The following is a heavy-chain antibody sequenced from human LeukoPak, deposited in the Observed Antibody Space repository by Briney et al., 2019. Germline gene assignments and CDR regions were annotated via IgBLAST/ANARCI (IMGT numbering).Heavy chain of an antibody. CDR3: ARGSSGGRGGDY. Sequence: GGSLRLSCAASGFPLSSHAMSWVRQAPGKGLEWVSAISGSGGSTYYADSVKGRFTISRDNAKNTLYLQMNSLRAEDTAVYYCARGSSGGRGGDYWGQGTLVTVSS. V-gene: IGHV3-23*01. D-gene: IGHD2-15*01. CDR2: ISGSGGST. CDR1: GFPLSSHA. J-gene: IGHJ4*02.